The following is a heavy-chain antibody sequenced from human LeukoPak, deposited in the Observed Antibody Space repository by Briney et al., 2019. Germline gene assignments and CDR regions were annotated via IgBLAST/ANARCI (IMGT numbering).Heavy chain of an antibody. V-gene: IGHV1-18*01. D-gene: IGHD2-8*01. J-gene: IGHJ6*02. Sequence: GASVKVSCKASGYTFTSYGISWVRQAPGQGLEWMGWISAYNGNTNYAQKLQGRVTMTTDTSTSTAYMELRSLRSDDTAVYYCARMVAYCTNGVCFGDYYYYGMDVWGQGTTVTVSS. CDR3: ARMVAYCTNGVCFGDYYYYGMDV. CDR2: ISAYNGNT. CDR1: GYTFTSYG.